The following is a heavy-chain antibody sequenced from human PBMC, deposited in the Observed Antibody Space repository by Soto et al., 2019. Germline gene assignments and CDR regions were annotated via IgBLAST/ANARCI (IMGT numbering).Heavy chain of an antibody. D-gene: IGHD2-15*01. V-gene: IGHV3-23*01. CDR1: GFTFSSYA. CDR2: ITDSGGST. Sequence: EVQLLESGGGLVQPGGSLRLSCTASGFTFSSYAMTWVRQAPGKGLQWVSGITDSGGSTYYADSVKGRFTVSRDNSKNAVSLAVSSLRAEDTAVYFCTKGWRLLDYWGQGTLVTVSS. CDR3: TKGWRLLDY. J-gene: IGHJ4*02.